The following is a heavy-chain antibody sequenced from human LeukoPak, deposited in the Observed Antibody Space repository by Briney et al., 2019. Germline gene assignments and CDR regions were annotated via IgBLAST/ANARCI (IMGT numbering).Heavy chain of an antibody. Sequence: GGSLRLSCAASGFTFSDYYMSWIRQAPGKGLEGVSYISSSGSFIYYADSVKGRFTISRDNAKNSLYLHMNSLRAEDTAVYYCVRGWSYRDAFDIWGQGTMVTVSS. CDR2: ISSSGSFI. CDR3: VRGWSYRDAFDI. CDR1: GFTFSDYY. V-gene: IGHV3-11*04. D-gene: IGHD1-26*01. J-gene: IGHJ3*02.